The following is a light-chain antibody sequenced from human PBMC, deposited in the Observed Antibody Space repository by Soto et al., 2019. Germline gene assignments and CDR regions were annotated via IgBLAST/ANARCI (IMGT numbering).Light chain of an antibody. V-gene: IGKV1-39*01. CDR2: AAS. Sequence: DIQMTQSPSSLSASVEDRVIITCRASQSISNHLNWYQQKPGKAPKLLIFAASSLQSGVPSRFSGSRSGPDFTLTISSLQPEDYATYYCQQSYNAPFNFGPGTKVDIK. CDR3: QQSYNAPFN. CDR1: QSISNH. J-gene: IGKJ3*01.